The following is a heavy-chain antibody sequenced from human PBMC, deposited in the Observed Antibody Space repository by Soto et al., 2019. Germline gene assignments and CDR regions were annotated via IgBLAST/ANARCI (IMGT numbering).Heavy chain of an antibody. CDR1: GFTFSNAW. J-gene: IGHJ6*02. CDR3: TTAGGILYYYYGMDV. Sequence: KPGGSLRLSCAASGFTFSNAWMSWVRQAPGKGLEWVGRIKSKTDGGTTDYAAPVKGRFTISRDDSKNTLYLQMNSLKTEDTAVYYCTTAGGILYYYYGMDVWGQGTTVTVSS. D-gene: IGHD3-16*01. CDR2: IKSKTDGGTT. V-gene: IGHV3-15*01.